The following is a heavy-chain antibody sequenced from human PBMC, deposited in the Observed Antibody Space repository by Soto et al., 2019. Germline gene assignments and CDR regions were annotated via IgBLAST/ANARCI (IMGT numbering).Heavy chain of an antibody. V-gene: IGHV1-46*01. D-gene: IGHD3-10*01. CDR2: FKPTGGGST. CDR3: ASDYGSGVEMDV. CDR1: GYPFSGYY. Sequence: SVKVSFKPSGYPFSGYYVHWVRQAPGQGLEGSGVFKPTGGGSTSYAQGFQGRVTVTRDTSTSTVYMELGSLRFNDTTVYFCASDYGSGVEMDVWGQGTRVTVSS. J-gene: IGHJ6*02.